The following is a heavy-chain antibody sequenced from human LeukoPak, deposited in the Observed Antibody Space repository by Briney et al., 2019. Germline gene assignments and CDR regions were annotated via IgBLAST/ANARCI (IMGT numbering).Heavy chain of an antibody. D-gene: IGHD1-26*01. CDR3: ARVGSGSYYSGPDD. Sequence: SETLSLTCTVSGGSISSYYWSWIRQPPGKGLEWIGYIYYSGSTNYNPSLKSRVTISVDTSKNQFSLKLSSVTAADTAVYYCARVGSGSYYSGPDDWGQGTLVTVSS. V-gene: IGHV4-59*01. J-gene: IGHJ4*02. CDR1: GGSISSYY. CDR2: IYYSGST.